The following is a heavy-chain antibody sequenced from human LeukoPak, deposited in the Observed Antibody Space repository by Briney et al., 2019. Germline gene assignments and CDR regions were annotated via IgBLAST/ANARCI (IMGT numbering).Heavy chain of an antibody. CDR1: GGSISSGGYS. Sequence: SETLSLTCAVSGGSISSGGYSWSWIRQPPGKGLEWIGYIYHSGSTYYNPSLKSRVTISVDRSKNQFSLKLSSVTAADTAVYYCARAGSDGFDYWGQGTLVTVSS. CDR2: IYHSGST. J-gene: IGHJ4*02. D-gene: IGHD3-10*01. V-gene: IGHV4-30-2*01. CDR3: ARAGSDGFDY.